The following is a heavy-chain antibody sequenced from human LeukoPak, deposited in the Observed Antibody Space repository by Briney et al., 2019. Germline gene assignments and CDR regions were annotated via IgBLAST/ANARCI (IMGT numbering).Heavy chain of an antibody. D-gene: IGHD2-2*01. V-gene: IGHV4-4*07. CDR3: ARDYCSSTSCYAIGNDAFDI. J-gene: IGHJ3*02. CDR2: IYTSGST. CDR1: GGSISSYY. Sequence: SETLSLTCNVSGGSISSYYWSWIRQPAGKGLEWIGRIYTSGSTNYNQSLKSRVTMSVDTSKSQFSLKLSSVTAADTAVYYCARDYCSSTSCYAIGNDAFDIWGQGTMVTVSS.